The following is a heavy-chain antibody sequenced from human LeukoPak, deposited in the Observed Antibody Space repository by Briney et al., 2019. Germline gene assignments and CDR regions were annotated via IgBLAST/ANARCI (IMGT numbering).Heavy chain of an antibody. CDR1: GGSISSGGYY. V-gene: IGHV4-31*03. D-gene: IGHD6-13*01. CDR3: ARVDLIAAFAFDI. Sequence: SETLSLTCTVSGGSISSGGYYWSCIRQHPGKGLEWIGYIYYSGSTYYNPSLKSRVTISVDTSKNQFSLKLSSVTAADTAVYYCARVDLIAAFAFDIWGQGTMVTVSS. J-gene: IGHJ3*02. CDR2: IYYSGST.